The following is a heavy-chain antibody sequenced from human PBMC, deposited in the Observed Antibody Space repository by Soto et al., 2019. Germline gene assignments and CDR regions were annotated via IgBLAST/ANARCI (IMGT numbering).Heavy chain of an antibody. D-gene: IGHD2-2*01. CDR1: GSSISSYY. Sequence: SETLSLTCTVTGSSISSYYWSWIRQPPGKGLEWIGYIYYSGSTNYNPSLKSRVTISVDTSKNQFSLKLSSVTAADTAVYYCARLPIVVVPAAKFHPWGQGTLVTVS. CDR3: ARLPIVVVPAAKFHP. CDR2: IYYSGST. V-gene: IGHV4-59*08. J-gene: IGHJ5*02.